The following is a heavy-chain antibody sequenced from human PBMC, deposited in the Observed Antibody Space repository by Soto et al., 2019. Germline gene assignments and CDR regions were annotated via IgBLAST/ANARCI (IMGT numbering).Heavy chain of an antibody. CDR3: TTGVIHSSGWYYLDY. CDR2: IKSKTDGGTT. Sequence: GGSLRLSCAASGFTFSNAWMSWVRQAPGKGLEWVGRIKSKTDGGTTDYAAPVKGRFTISREDSKNTLYLQMNSLKTEDTAVYYCTTGVIHSSGWYYLDYWGQGTLVTVSS. V-gene: IGHV3-15*01. J-gene: IGHJ4*02. CDR1: GFTFSNAW. D-gene: IGHD6-19*01.